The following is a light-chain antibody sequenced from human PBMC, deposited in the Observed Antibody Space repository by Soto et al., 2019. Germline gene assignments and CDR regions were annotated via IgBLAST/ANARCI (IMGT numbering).Light chain of an antibody. CDR1: SSDVGGYNY. V-gene: IGLV2-11*01. CDR2: DVS. CDR3: CSYAGSYSLYV. J-gene: IGLJ1*01. Sequence: QSALTQPRSVSLSPGQSVTISCTGTSSDVGGYNYVSWYQQHPGKAPKLMIYDVSKRPSGVPDRFSGSKSGNTASLTISGLQAEDEADYYCCSYAGSYSLYVFGTGTRSPP.